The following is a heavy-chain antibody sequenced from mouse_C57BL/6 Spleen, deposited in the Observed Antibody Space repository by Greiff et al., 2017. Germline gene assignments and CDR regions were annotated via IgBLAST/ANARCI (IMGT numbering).Heavy chain of an antibody. J-gene: IGHJ2*01. CDR1: GYTFTSYW. D-gene: IGHD1-1*01. CDR2: IHPNSGST. Sequence: QVQLQQSGAELVKPGASVKLSCKASGYTFTSYWMHWVKQRPGQGLEWIGMIHPNSGSTNYNEKFKSKATLTVDKSSSTAYMQLSSLTSEDSAVYYCARSDSYGSRDYWGQGTTLTVSS. CDR3: ARSDSYGSRDY. V-gene: IGHV1-64*01.